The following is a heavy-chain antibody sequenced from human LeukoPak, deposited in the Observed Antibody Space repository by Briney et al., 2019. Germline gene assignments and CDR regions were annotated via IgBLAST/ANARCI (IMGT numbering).Heavy chain of an antibody. CDR2: INPNSGGT. CDR3: ARDLYDILTGYYNRVFDY. Sequence: HVASVTVSCKASGYTFTGYYMHWVRQAPGQGLEWMGWINPNSGGTNYAQKFQGRVTMTRDTSISTAYMELSRLRSDDTAVYYCARDLYDILTGYYNRVFDYWGQGTLVTVSS. V-gene: IGHV1-2*02. D-gene: IGHD3-9*01. CDR1: GYTFTGYY. J-gene: IGHJ4*02.